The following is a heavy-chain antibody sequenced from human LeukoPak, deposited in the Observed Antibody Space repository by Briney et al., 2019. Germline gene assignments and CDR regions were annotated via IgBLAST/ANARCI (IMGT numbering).Heavy chain of an antibody. V-gene: IGHV4-34*01. D-gene: IGHD3-10*01. CDR3: ARNRLYGSGSGDFDY. J-gene: IGHJ4*02. Sequence: SETLSLTCAVYGGSFSGYYWSWIRQPPGKGLEWIGEINHSGSTNYNPSLKSRVTISVDTSKNQFSLRLSSVTPADTAVYYCARNRLYGSGSGDFDYWGQGTLVTVSS. CDR1: GGSFSGYY. CDR2: INHSGST.